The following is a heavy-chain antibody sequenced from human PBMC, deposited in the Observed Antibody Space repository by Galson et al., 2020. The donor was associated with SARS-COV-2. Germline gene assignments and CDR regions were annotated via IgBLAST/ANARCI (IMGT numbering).Heavy chain of an antibody. CDR2: IDPSDSYT. CDR3: TRPAAHCTSTSCQRYFDY. J-gene: IGHJ4*02. CDR1: GYTFRNYW. Sequence: GESLKISCRVSGYTFRNYWISWVRQLPGKGLEFMGRIDPSDSYTYYSPSFEGQVTMSADESLNTAYLQWSTLKASDSAIYYCTRPAAHCTSTSCQRYFDYWGQGSLVTVS. V-gene: IGHV5-10-1*01. D-gene: IGHD2-2*01.